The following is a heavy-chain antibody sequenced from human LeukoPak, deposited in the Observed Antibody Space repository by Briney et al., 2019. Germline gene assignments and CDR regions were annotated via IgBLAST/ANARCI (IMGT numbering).Heavy chain of an antibody. D-gene: IGHD3-16*01. CDR3: ARSPGGDPRGRLDH. CDR2: IIPFFGTA. V-gene: IGHV1-69*13. Sequence: SVKVSCKASGGTFSRYAISWVRQAPGQGLEWMGGIIPFFGTANYAQKFQGRVTITADETTSTAYMEMSSLRSEDTAVYYCARSPGGDPRGRLDHWGQGTLVTVSS. J-gene: IGHJ4*02. CDR1: GGTFSRYA.